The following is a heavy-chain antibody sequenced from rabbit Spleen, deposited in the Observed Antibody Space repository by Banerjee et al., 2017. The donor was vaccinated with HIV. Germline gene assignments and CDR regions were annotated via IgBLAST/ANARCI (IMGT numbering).Heavy chain of an antibody. D-gene: IGHD2-1*01. CDR3: VRDRDPSASDYRKLDL. V-gene: IGHV1S29*01. Sequence: QEQLEESAGGLVQPGGSLKLSCKASGFDFSSYYMNWVRQAPGKGLEYISHTSSGGTTYYASWVNGRFSISRENTQNTVSLQMNSLTAADTATYFCVRDRDPSASDYRKLDLWGPGTLVTVS. J-gene: IGHJ6*01. CDR2: HTSSGGTT. CDR1: GFDFSSYY.